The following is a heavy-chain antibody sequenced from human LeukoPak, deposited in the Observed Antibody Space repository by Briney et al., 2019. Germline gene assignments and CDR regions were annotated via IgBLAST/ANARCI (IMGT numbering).Heavy chain of an antibody. V-gene: IGHV1-69*04. CDR3: ARDTPLVVPPAIRGGIYYYGMDV. Sequence: SVKVSCKASGGTFSSYAISWVRQAPGQGLEWMGRIIPILGIANYAQKFQGRVTITADKSTSTAYMELSSLRSEDTAVYYCARDTPLVVPPAIRGGIYYYGMDVWGQGTTVTVSS. J-gene: IGHJ6*02. D-gene: IGHD2-2*01. CDR1: GGTFSSYA. CDR2: IIPILGIA.